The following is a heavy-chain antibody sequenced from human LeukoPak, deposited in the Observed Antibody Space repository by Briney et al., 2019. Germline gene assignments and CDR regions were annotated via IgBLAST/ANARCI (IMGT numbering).Heavy chain of an antibody. V-gene: IGHV3-74*01. D-gene: IGHD4-23*01. CDR1: GFTFSSYW. CDR2: IASDGSST. CDR3: ARGRPHGNDY. J-gene: IGHJ4*02. Sequence: GGSLRLSCAASGFTFSSYWMNLVRQAPGKGLVWVSRIASDGSSTTYADSVKGRFSISRDNAKTTLYLQMNSLRVEDTAVYYCARGRPHGNDYWGQGTLVTVSS.